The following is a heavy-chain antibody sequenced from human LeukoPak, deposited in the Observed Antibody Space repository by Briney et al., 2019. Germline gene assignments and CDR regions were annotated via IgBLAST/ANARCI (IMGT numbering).Heavy chain of an antibody. CDR1: EFTFSNAW. CDR2: IKQDGSEK. J-gene: IGHJ4*02. Sequence: PGGSLRLSCAASEFTFSNAWMSWVRQAPGKGLEWVANIKQDGSEKYYVDSVKGRFTISRDNAKNSLYLQMNSLRAEDTAVFYCARDGTYTDYDPDFDIWGQGTLVTVSS. CDR3: ARDGTYTDYDPDFDI. D-gene: IGHD5-12*01. V-gene: IGHV3-7*04.